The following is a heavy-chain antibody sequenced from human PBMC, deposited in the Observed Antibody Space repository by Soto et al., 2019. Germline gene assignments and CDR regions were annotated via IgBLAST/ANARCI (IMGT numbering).Heavy chain of an antibody. J-gene: IGHJ4*02. Sequence: QVQLVESGGGVVQPGRSLRLSCAASGFTFSNCGMHWVRQAPGKGLEWVAAIWVDGSNKYYADSVRGRFTISRDNSKNTWYLQMNSLRVEDTAVYYCSRERAGGDYIREYWGQGTLVTVST. CDR1: GFTFSNCG. V-gene: IGHV3-33*01. D-gene: IGHD4-17*01. CDR3: SRERAGGDYIREY. CDR2: IWVDGSNK.